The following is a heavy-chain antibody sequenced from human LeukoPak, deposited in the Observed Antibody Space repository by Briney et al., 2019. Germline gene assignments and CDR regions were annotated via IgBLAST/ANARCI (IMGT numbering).Heavy chain of an antibody. CDR2: IIPIFGAA. CDR1: GGTFSSYA. CDR3: ARGQYQLLQNWFDP. Sequence: SVKVSCKASGGTFSSYAISWVRQAPGQGLEWMGGIIPIFGAANYAQKFQGRVTITADESTSTAYMELSSLRSEDTAVYYCARGQYQLLQNWFDPWGQGTLVTVSS. J-gene: IGHJ5*02. V-gene: IGHV1-69*13. D-gene: IGHD2-2*01.